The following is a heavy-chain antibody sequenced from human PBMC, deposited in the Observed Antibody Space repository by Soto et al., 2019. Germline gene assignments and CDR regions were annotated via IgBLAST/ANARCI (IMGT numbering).Heavy chain of an antibody. D-gene: IGHD3-10*01. CDR3: AMVRGDFAFDI. Sequence: QVQLVQSGAEVKKPGSSVKVSCKASGGTFSSYTISWVRQAPGQGLEWMGRIIPILGIANYAQKFQGRVTITADKSTSTTYMELSSLRSEDTAVYYCAMVRGDFAFDIWGQGTMVTVSS. J-gene: IGHJ3*02. CDR1: GGTFSSYT. CDR2: IIPILGIA. V-gene: IGHV1-69*02.